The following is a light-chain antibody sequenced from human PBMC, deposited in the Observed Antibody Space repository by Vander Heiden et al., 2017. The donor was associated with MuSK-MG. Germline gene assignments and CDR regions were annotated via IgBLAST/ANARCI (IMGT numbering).Light chain of an antibody. CDR2: SNN. CDR3: AAWDDSLNGQV. CDR1: ISNSGSNT. V-gene: IGLV1-44*01. Sequence: HSVLTQPPLVSGTPGRRVTFSCSGIISNSGSNTVNWSHPLPGTTPTLLLYSNNQRPSGVPDRFYGSKSGTSASLAIRGLQSEDEADYYCAAWDDSLNGQVFGGGTKLTVL. J-gene: IGLJ2*01.